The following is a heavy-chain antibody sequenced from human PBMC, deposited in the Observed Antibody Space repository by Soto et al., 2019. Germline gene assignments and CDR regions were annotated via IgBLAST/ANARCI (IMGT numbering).Heavy chain of an antibody. CDR1: GGSISGYY. J-gene: IGHJ4*02. V-gene: IGHV4-59*01. Sequence: KTSETLSLTCSVSGGSISGYYWSWIRQPPGKGLEWIGYIYYIGSTKYNPSLESRATISLDTSKSQFSLKLSSVTAADTAVYYCARAKSIKIFGVAQLFEYWGQGTLVTVPQ. CDR3: ARAKSIKIFGVAQLFEY. D-gene: IGHD3-3*01. CDR2: IYYIGST.